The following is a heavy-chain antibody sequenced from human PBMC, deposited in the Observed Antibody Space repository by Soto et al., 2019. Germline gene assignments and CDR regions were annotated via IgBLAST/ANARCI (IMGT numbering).Heavy chain of an antibody. CDR1: GGSPSPGPYS. J-gene: IGHJ6*02. V-gene: IGHV4-39*01. CDR2: FYYSGST. CDR3: ARLGGYCTINSCYGYYGMDV. Sequence: PSATLSLTSPFSGGSPSPGPYSLGWIRLPTGKGLEWIGTFYYSGSTYYNPSLESRVTISVDTSKNQFSLKVSSVTAADTAVYYCARLGGYCTINSCYGYYGMDVWGQGTTVT. D-gene: IGHD2-2*01.